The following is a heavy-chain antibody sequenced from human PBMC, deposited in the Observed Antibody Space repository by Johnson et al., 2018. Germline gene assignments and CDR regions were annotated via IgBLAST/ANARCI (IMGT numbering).Heavy chain of an antibody. V-gene: IGHV3-30-3*01. J-gene: IGHJ3*02. D-gene: IGHD3-22*01. CDR2: ISYDGSNK. CDR3: SRDLRVGYYLGSFDI. Sequence: QVQLVQSGGGVVQPGRSLRLSCAASGFTFSSYAMHWVRQAPGKGLEWVAVISYDGSNKYYADSVKGRFTISRDNSKNTLYLQMNSLRAEDTAVYSCSRDLRVGYYLGSFDIWGQGTMVTVSS. CDR1: GFTFSSYA.